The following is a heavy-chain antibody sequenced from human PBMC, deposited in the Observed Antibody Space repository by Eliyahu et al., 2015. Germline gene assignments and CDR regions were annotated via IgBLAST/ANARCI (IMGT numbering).Heavy chain of an antibody. CDR2: ISSSSSYT. CDR3: ARDPFSSSWYYDY. J-gene: IGHJ4*02. Sequence: QVQLVESGGGLVKPGGSLRXSCAASXFTFSDYYMSWIRQAPGKGLEWVSYISSSSSYTNYADSVKGRFTISRDNAKNSLYLQMNSLRAEDTAVYYCARDPFSSSWYYDYWGQGTLVTVSS. V-gene: IGHV3-11*06. CDR1: XFTFSDYY. D-gene: IGHD6-13*01.